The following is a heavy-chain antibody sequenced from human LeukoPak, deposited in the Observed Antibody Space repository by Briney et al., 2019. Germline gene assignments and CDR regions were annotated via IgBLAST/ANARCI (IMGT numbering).Heavy chain of an antibody. Sequence: GRSLRLSCAASGFTFDDYAMHWVRQAPGKGLEWVSGISWNSGSIGYADSVKGRFTISRDNAKNSVYLQMNSLRAEDTAVYYCAKSGLNRFDYWGQGTLVTVSS. CDR2: ISWNSGSI. CDR1: GFTFDDYA. J-gene: IGHJ4*02. CDR3: AKSGLNRFDY. D-gene: IGHD2-15*01. V-gene: IGHV3-9*01.